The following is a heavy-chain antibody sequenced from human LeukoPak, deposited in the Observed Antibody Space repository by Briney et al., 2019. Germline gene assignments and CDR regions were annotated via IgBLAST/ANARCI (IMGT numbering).Heavy chain of an antibody. Sequence: SQTLSLTCTVSGGSISSGDYDWTWIRQPPGKGLEWIGYIYYSGSTYYHPSLKSRVTISVDTSKNQCSLKLSSVTAADTAVYYCARDRSMVRGVMHYYDGMDVWGQGTTVTVSS. CDR3: ARDRSMVRGVMHYYDGMDV. J-gene: IGHJ6*02. D-gene: IGHD3-10*01. CDR1: GGSISSGDYD. CDR2: IYYSGST. V-gene: IGHV4-30-4*01.